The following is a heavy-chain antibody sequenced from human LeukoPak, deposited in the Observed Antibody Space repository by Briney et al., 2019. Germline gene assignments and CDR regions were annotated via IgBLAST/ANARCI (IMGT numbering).Heavy chain of an antibody. CDR2: ISSSGSTT. D-gene: IGHD4-23*01. CDR3: ARETPAFDY. CDR1: GFTFSSFA. V-gene: IGHV3-23*01. Sequence: SLXLSCVDSGFTFSSFAMSWVRQAPGRGLEWVSTISSSGSTTYYIDSVKGRFTISRDNSRNTLYLQLNSLRGEDTAVYYCARETPAFDYWGQGTLVTVS. J-gene: IGHJ4*02.